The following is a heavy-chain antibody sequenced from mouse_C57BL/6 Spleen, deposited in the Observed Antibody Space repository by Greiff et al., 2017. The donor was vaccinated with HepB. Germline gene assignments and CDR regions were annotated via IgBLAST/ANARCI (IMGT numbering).Heavy chain of an antibody. CDR1: GYTFTDYE. V-gene: IGHV1-15*01. Sequence: VQLQQSGAELVRPGASVTLSCKASGYTFTDYEMHWVKQTPVHGLEWIGAIDPETGGTAYNQKFKGKAILTADKSASTAYMEGRSLTSEDSAVYYGTRLGLPFDYWGQGTTLTGSS. D-gene: IGHD2-2*01. CDR3: TRLGLPFDY. J-gene: IGHJ2*01. CDR2: IDPETGGT.